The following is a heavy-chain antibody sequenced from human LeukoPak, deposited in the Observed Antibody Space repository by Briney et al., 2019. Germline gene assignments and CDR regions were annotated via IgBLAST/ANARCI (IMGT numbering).Heavy chain of an antibody. D-gene: IGHD2-2*01. CDR2: IYSGGNT. CDR3: ARVHTYTSCPDY. V-gene: IGHV3-53*01. J-gene: IGHJ4*02. Sequence: GGSLRLSCAVSGFTVSSNHMSWVRQAPGEGLEWVSVIYSGGNTYYADSVKGRFTISRDNAKNSLYLQMNSLRAEDTAVYYCARVHTYTSCPDYWGQGTLVTVSS. CDR1: GFTVSSNH.